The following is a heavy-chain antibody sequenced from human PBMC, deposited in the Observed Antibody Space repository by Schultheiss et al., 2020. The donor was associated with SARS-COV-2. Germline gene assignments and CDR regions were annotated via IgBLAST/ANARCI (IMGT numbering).Heavy chain of an antibody. CDR1: SGSFSGFY. J-gene: IGHJ4*02. D-gene: IGHD3-16*01. CDR3: ARSVWGGTVG. V-gene: IGHV4-34*01. CDR2: INHSGST. Sequence: SETLSLTCAVYSGSFSGFYWSWIRQPPGKGLEWMGEINHSGSTNYNPSLKSRVTISVDTSNNQFSLKLSSVTAADTAVYYCARSVWGGTVGWGQGTLVTVSS.